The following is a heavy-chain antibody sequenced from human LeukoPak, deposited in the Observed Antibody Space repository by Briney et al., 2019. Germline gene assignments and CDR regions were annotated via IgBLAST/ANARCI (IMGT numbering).Heavy chain of an antibody. CDR1: GGSISSYY. Sequence: SETLSLTCTVSGGSISSYYWSWIRQPPGKGLEWIGYIYYSGSTNYNPSLKSRVTTSVDTSKNQFSLKLSSVTAAGTAVYYCARDQNGGMDVWGQGTTVTVSS. CDR2: IYYSGST. D-gene: IGHD1-1*01. J-gene: IGHJ6*02. CDR3: ARDQNGGMDV. V-gene: IGHV4-59*01.